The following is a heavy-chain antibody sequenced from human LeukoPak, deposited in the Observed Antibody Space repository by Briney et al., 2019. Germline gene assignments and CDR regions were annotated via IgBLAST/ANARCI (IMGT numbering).Heavy chain of an antibody. Sequence: GGSLRLSCAASGFTFSSYGMSWVRQAPGKGLEWVSGISGSGGTTYYADSVKGRFTISRDNAKNSLYLQMNSLRAEDTAVYYCARRYCSNTNCYAFDIWGQGTMVTVSS. CDR3: ARRYCSNTNCYAFDI. CDR2: ISGSGGTT. CDR1: GFTFSSYG. V-gene: IGHV3-23*01. J-gene: IGHJ3*02. D-gene: IGHD2-2*01.